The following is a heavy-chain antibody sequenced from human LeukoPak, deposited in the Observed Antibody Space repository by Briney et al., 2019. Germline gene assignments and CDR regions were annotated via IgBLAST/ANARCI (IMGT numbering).Heavy chain of an antibody. Sequence: GRSLRPSCAASGFTFSSYAMHWVRQAPGKGLEWVAVISYDGSNKYYADSVKGRFTISRDNSKNTLYLQMNSLRAEDTAVYYCAGVVRVFEIWGQGTMVTVSS. CDR1: GFTFSSYA. CDR2: ISYDGSNK. J-gene: IGHJ3*02. CDR3: AGVVRVFEI. D-gene: IGHD3-22*01. V-gene: IGHV3-30*04.